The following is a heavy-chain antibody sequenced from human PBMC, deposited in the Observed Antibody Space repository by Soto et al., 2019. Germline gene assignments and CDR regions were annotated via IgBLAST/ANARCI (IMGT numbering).Heavy chain of an antibody. Sequence: ASVTVSCKASGYTLTGYGIVWVRQAPGQGLEWMGWISAYNGNTNYAQKLQGRVTMTTDTSTSTAYMELRSLRSDDTAVYYCARDAFYDYIWGSYRYDYWGQGTLVTVSS. D-gene: IGHD3-16*02. CDR1: GYTLTGYG. J-gene: IGHJ4*02. CDR3: ARDAFYDYIWGSYRYDY. CDR2: ISAYNGNT. V-gene: IGHV1-18*01.